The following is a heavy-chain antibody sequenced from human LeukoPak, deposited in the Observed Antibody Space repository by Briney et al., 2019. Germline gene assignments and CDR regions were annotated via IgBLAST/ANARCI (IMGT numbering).Heavy chain of an antibody. D-gene: IGHD6-19*01. CDR1: GFTFSSYG. Sequence: GGSLRLSCAASGFTFSSYGMHWVRQAPGKGLEWVAVISYDGSNKYYADSVKGRFTISRDNSKNTLYLQMNSLGAEDTAVYYCVKDWSFSGWAYYFDYWGQGTLMTVSS. CDR2: ISYDGSNK. J-gene: IGHJ4*02. V-gene: IGHV3-30*18. CDR3: VKDWSFSGWAYYFDY.